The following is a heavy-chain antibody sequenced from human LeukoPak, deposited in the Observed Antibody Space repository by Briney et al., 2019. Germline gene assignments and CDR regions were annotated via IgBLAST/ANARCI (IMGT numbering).Heavy chain of an antibody. J-gene: IGHJ4*02. CDR3: ARPSRDAYNHDFDY. V-gene: IGHV4-39*01. CDR1: GGSLSSSVYY. Sequence: SETLSLTCSVSGGSLSSSVYYWGWIRQPPGKGLEWIGSIHYRGNTYYNASLKRRVTISVDTSKNQFSLKLTSVTAADTAVYYCARPSRDAYNHDFDYWGQGTLVTVSS. CDR2: IHYRGNT. D-gene: IGHD5-24*01.